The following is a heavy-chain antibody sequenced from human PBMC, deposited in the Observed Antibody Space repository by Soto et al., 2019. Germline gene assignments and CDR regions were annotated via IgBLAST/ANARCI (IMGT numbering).Heavy chain of an antibody. V-gene: IGHV1-69*06. CDR2: IIPIFGTA. CDR3: ARGYGSGSHYYFDY. D-gene: IGHD3-10*01. J-gene: IGHJ4*02. CDR1: GGTFSSYA. Sequence: ASVKVSCKASGGTFSSYAISWVRQAPGQGLEWMGGIIPIFGTANYAQKFQGRVTITADKSTSTAYMELSSLRSEDTAVYYCARGYGSGSHYYFDYWGQGTLVTVSS.